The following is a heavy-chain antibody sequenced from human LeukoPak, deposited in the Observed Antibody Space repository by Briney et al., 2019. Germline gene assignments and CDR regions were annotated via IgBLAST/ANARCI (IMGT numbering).Heavy chain of an antibody. CDR1: GFTVSSNY. CDR2: IYSGGST. D-gene: IGHD4-17*01. CDR3: ARETVTTVY. Sequence: GGSLRLSCAASGFTVSSNYMSWFGQPPGKGLEWVSVIYSGGSTYYADSVKGRFTISRDNSKNTLYLQMNSLRAEDTAVYYCARETVTTVYWGQGTLVTVSS. J-gene: IGHJ4*02. V-gene: IGHV3-53*01.